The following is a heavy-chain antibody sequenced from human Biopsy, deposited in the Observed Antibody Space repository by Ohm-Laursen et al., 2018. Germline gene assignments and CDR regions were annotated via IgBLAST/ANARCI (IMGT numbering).Heavy chain of an antibody. J-gene: IGHJ3*01. CDR3: ARLYRLDDYWNGDPPDAFDV. Sequence: GTLSLTCPVSGGSISSDYWSWIRQSPRKGLEWIGHISDRGTTNYNPSLRGRVTISVDTSKKQFSLRLSSVTAADTAVFFCARLYRLDDYWNGDPPDAFDVWGQGTMVTVSS. CDR2: ISDRGTT. V-gene: IGHV4-59*01. CDR1: GGSISSDY. D-gene: IGHD3-3*01.